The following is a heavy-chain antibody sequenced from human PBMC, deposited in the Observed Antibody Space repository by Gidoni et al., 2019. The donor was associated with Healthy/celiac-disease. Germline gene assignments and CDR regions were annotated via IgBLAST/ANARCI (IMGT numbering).Heavy chain of an antibody. D-gene: IGHD5-12*01. V-gene: IGHV3-15*01. CDR3: TTDRGGYDFDYYYYGMDV. Sequence: EVQLVESGGGLVKPGGSLRLSCAASGFTFSNAWMSWVRQAPGKGLEWVGRIKSKTDGGTTDYAAPVKGRFTISRDDSKNTLYLQMNSLKTEDTAVYYCTTDRGGYDFDYYYYGMDVWGQGTTVTVSS. CDR2: IKSKTDGGTT. J-gene: IGHJ6*02. CDR1: GFTFSNAW.